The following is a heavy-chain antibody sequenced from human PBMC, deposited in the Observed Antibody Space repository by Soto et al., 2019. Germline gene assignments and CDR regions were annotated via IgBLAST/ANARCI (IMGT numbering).Heavy chain of an antibody. D-gene: IGHD3-16*01. Sequence: PSHTLSLTCAISGDSVSGNSAALNWIRQSPSRGLEWLGRTYYRSKWYNDYAVSVKSRITINPDTSKNQFSLQLNSVTPEDTAVYYCARSPRGGAYGMDVWGQGTTVTVSS. CDR1: GDSVSGNSAA. CDR3: ARSPRGGAYGMDV. J-gene: IGHJ6*02. CDR2: TYYRSKWYN. V-gene: IGHV6-1*01.